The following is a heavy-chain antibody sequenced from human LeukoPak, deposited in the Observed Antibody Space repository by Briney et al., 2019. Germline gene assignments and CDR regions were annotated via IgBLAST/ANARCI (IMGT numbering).Heavy chain of an antibody. D-gene: IGHD4-17*01. Sequence: PGGSLRLSCAASGFTFSKAWMSWVRQAPGKGLEWVGQIKSKTDGGTTDYGPSVNGRVTISRDDSKNSLYLLMNSLKTEDTAVYYCTTEHYGDYVPDYWGQGTLVTVSS. V-gene: IGHV3-15*01. CDR3: TTEHYGDYVPDY. CDR2: IKSKTDGGTT. CDR1: GFTFSKAW. J-gene: IGHJ4*01.